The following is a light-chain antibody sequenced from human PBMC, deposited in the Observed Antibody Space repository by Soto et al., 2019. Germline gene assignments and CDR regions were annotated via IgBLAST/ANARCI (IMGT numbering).Light chain of an antibody. Sequence: EIVMTQSPATLYVSPEESATLSCRASESISRNLAWYQQKPGQAPRLLVYGASTRASGVAARFSGGGSGTDFTLTISSLQSEDFAIYHCQQYHNWPPAWTFGQGTKVEIK. CDR2: GAS. V-gene: IGKV3-15*01. CDR1: ESISRN. J-gene: IGKJ1*01. CDR3: QQYHNWPPAWT.